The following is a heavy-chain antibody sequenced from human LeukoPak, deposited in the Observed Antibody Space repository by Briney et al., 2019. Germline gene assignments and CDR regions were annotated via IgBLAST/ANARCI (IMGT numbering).Heavy chain of an antibody. CDR1: GFTFSSYA. Sequence: GGSLRLSCAASGFTFSSYAMSWVRQAPGKGLEWVSAISGSGGSTYYADSVKGRFIISRDNSKNTLYLQMNSLRAEDTAVYYCAKDLVGATGGDWGQGTLVTVSS. CDR2: ISGSGGST. CDR3: AKDLVGATGGD. D-gene: IGHD1-26*01. V-gene: IGHV3-23*01. J-gene: IGHJ4*02.